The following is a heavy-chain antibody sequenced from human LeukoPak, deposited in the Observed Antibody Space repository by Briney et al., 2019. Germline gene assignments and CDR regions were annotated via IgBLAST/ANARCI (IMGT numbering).Heavy chain of an antibody. CDR2: IYYSGST. V-gene: IGHV4-59*01. CDR3: ARAAIRNNWFDP. Sequence: SETLSLTCTVSGGSISSYYWSWIRHPPGKGLEWIGYIYYSGSTNYNPSLKSRVTISVDTSKNQFSLKLSSVTAADTAVYYCARAAIRNNWFDPWGQGTLVTVSS. J-gene: IGHJ5*02. D-gene: IGHD4-17*01. CDR1: GGSISSYY.